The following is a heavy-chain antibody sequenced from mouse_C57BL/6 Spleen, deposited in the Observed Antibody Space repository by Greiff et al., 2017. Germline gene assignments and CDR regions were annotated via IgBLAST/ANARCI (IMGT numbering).Heavy chain of an antibody. CDR3: ARCNWYFDV. CDR1: GYAFSSSW. V-gene: IGHV1-82*01. J-gene: IGHJ1*03. Sequence: QVQLQQSGPELVKPGASVKISCKASGYAFSSSWMNWVKQRPGKGLEWIGRIYPGDGDTNYNGKFKGKATLTADKSSSTAYMQLSSLTAEDSAVYFCARCNWYFDVWGTGTTDTVSS. CDR2: IYPGDGDT.